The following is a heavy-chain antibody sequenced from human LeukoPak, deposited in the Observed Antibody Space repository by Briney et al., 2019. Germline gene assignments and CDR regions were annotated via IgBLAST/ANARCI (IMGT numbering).Heavy chain of an antibody. CDR1: GGSISSYY. V-gene: IGHV4-59*01. CDR2: IYYSGST. Sequence: PSETLSLTCTVSGGSISSYYWSWIRQPPGKGLEWIGYIYYSGSTNYNPSLKSRVTISVDTSKNQFSLKLSSVTAADTAVYYCARGHCSGGCCYSDAFDIWGQGTMVTVSS. CDR3: ARGHCSGGCCYSDAFDI. D-gene: IGHD2-15*01. J-gene: IGHJ3*02.